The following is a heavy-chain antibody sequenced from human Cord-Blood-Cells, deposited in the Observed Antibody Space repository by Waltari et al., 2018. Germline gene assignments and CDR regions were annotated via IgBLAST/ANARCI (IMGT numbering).Heavy chain of an antibody. CDR1: GGTFSSYA. J-gene: IGHJ4*02. V-gene: IGHV1-69*04. CDR2: IIPILGIA. CDR3: ALNASINRKFDY. Sequence: QVQLVQSGAEVKKPGSSVKVSCKASGGTFSSYAIRWVRQAPGQGPEWMGGIIPILGIANYAQKFQGRVTITADESTSTAYMELSSMRSEDTAVYYCALNASINRKFDYWGQGTLVTVSS.